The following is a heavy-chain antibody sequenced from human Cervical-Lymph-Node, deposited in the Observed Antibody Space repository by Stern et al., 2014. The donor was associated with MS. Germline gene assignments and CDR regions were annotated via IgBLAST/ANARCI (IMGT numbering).Heavy chain of an antibody. CDR2: VSYDGNHK. V-gene: IGHV3-30*03. J-gene: IGHJ4*02. CDR1: GFTFSSYG. CDR3: ARDYEDTSMLFDH. Sequence: VQLVESGGAVVQPGRSLRLSCAASGFTFSSYGMHWVRQAPGKGLEWETFVSYDGNHKDYAASVKGRFTISRDNSKNTLHLQMNSVTPDDTAIYYCARDYEDTSMLFDHWGQGTLVTVSS. D-gene: IGHD2-8*01.